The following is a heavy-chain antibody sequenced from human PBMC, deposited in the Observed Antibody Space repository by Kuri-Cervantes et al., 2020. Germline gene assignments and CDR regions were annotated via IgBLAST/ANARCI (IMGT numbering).Heavy chain of an antibody. Sequence: ASVKVSCKASGYTFTSYAMHWVRQAPGQGLEWMGIINPSGGSTSYAQKFQGRVTMTRDTSTSTVYMELSSLRSEDTAVYYCARDQAAAYYYYYYGMDVWGQGTTVTVSS. CDR2: INPSGGST. J-gene: IGHJ6*02. D-gene: IGHD6-13*01. CDR3: ARDQAAAYYYYYYGMDV. CDR1: GYTFTSYA. V-gene: IGHV1-46*01.